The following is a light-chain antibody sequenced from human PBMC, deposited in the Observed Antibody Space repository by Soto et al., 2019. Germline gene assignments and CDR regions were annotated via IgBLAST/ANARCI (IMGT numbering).Light chain of an antibody. Sequence: IQMTQSPSTLSASVGDRVTITCRASQTISNWLAWYQQKPGKAPKLLIYKASTLESGVPSRFSGSGSATEFTLTISSLQPQDFATYYCQQYNSYSQTFGQGTKVDIK. CDR1: QTISNW. CDR2: KAS. CDR3: QQYNSYSQT. J-gene: IGKJ1*01. V-gene: IGKV1-5*03.